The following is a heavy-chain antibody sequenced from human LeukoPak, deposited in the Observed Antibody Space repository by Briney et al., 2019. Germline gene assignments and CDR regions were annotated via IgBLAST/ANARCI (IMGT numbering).Heavy chain of an antibody. CDR3: ARGGDSSGFY. V-gene: IGHV4-4*07. J-gene: IGHJ4*02. CDR2: IYTSGST. Sequence: PSETLSLTCTVSGGSISSYYWSWIRQPAGKGLEWIGRIYTSGSTNYNPSLKSRVTISVDKSKSQFSLKLSSVTAADTAVYYCARGGDSSGFYWGQGTLVTVSS. CDR1: GGSISSYY. D-gene: IGHD6-19*01.